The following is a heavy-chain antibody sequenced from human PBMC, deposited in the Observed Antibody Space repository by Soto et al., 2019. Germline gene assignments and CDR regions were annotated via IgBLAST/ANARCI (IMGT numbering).Heavy chain of an antibody. CDR3: AADRITIFGVAQSDAFDI. CDR2: INPSGGST. CDR1: GYTFTSYY. J-gene: IGHJ3*02. Sequence: ASVKVSCKASGYTFTSYYMHWVRQAPGQGLEWMGIINPSGGSTSYAQKFQGRVTMTRDMSTSTAYMELSSLRSEDTAVYYCAADRITIFGVAQSDAFDIWGQGTMVTVSS. V-gene: IGHV1-46*01. D-gene: IGHD3-3*01.